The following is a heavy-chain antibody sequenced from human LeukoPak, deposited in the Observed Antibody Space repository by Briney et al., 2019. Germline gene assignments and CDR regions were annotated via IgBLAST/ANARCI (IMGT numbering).Heavy chain of an antibody. D-gene: IGHD3-22*01. CDR2: INSDGSST. Sequence: GGSLRLSCAASGFTFSSYWMHWVRRAPGKGLVWVSRINSDGSSTSYADSVKGRFTISRDNAKNTLYLQMNSLRAEDTAVYYCATTYYYDSSGYYWGQGTLVTVSS. CDR3: ATTYYYDSSGYY. CDR1: GFTFSSYW. J-gene: IGHJ4*02. V-gene: IGHV3-74*01.